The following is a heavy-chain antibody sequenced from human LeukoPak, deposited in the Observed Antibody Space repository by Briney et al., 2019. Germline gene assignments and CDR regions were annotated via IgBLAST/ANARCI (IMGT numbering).Heavy chain of an antibody. CDR3: ARVVPPLSIPTGGRFEDC. D-gene: IGHD2-15*01. J-gene: IGHJ4*02. Sequence: ASVTVSFKASGYSFTNHDINWVRQASGQGLEWMGYMNPNSGQTVYAQRFQGRRSITRDTSISTAYMELSSLRSEDTAVYYCARVVPPLSIPTGGRFEDCWGQGTLVTVSS. CDR2: MNPNSGQT. V-gene: IGHV1-8*03. CDR1: GYSFTNHD.